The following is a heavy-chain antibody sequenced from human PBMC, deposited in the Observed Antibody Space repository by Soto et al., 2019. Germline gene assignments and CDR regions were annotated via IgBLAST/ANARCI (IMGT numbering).Heavy chain of an antibody. V-gene: IGHV3-33*01. D-gene: IGHD6-13*01. CDR2: IWYDGSNK. Sequence: VQLVESGGGVVQPGRSLRLSCAASGFTFSSYGMHWVRQAPGKGLEWVAVIWYDGSNKYYADSVKGRFTISRDNSKNTLYLQMNSLRAEDTAVYYCARVGIAAAGTSDAFDIWGQGTMVTVSS. J-gene: IGHJ3*02. CDR1: GFTFSSYG. CDR3: ARVGIAAAGTSDAFDI.